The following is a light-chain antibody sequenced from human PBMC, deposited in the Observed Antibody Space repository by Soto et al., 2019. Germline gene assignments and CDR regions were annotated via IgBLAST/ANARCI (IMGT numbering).Light chain of an antibody. Sequence: DIQVTQSRSSLSASVGDRVTITCRASQSISRFLNWYQHKPGKAPELLMFAASNLESGVPSRFSGSGSGTEFTLTISSLQAEDFATYYCEQTDSTTHTFGQGTKVDIK. CDR3: EQTDSTTHT. CDR2: AAS. J-gene: IGKJ2*01. CDR1: QSISRF. V-gene: IGKV1-39*01.